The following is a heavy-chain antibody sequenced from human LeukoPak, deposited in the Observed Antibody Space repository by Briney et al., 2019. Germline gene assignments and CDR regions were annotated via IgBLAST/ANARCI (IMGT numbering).Heavy chain of an antibody. CDR2: INSDGSST. J-gene: IGHJ4*02. V-gene: IGHV3-74*01. Sequence: PGGSLRLSCAASGFTFSRNWMHWVRQAPGKGLVWVSRINSDGSSTSYADSVKGRFTISRDNAKNTLYLQMNSLRTEDTAVYYCARQNYGSGDYWGQGTLVTVSS. D-gene: IGHD3-10*01. CDR3: ARQNYGSGDY. CDR1: GFTFSRNW.